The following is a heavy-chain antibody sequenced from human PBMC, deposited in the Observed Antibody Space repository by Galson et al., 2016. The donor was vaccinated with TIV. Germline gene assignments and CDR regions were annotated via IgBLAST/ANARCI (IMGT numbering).Heavy chain of an antibody. Sequence: SLRLSCAASGFTFSSHAMSWVRQAPGKGLEWVSSISGDTLTTYYADSVKGRFTISRITSTNTLYLQMNSLRAEDTAVYYCAKDKWLLNEYFQDWGQGTLVTVSS. V-gene: IGHV3-23*01. CDR3: AKDKWLLNEYFQD. D-gene: IGHD5-12*01. CDR2: ISGDTLTT. J-gene: IGHJ1*01. CDR1: GFTFSSHA.